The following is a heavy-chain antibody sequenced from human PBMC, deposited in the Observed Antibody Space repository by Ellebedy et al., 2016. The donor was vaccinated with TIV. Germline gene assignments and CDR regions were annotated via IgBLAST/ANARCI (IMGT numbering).Heavy chain of an antibody. Sequence: AASVTVSCKASGYAFTGHYLHWVRQAPGQGLEWMGRINPISGDTNYAQKFQGRVTMTRDTSISTAYMELSRLKSDDTAVYYCVRDEMSAVTSGDYWGLGTLVTVSS. CDR3: VRDEMSAVTSGDY. CDR1: GYAFTGHY. V-gene: IGHV1-2*06. J-gene: IGHJ4*02. CDR2: INPISGDT. D-gene: IGHD4-11*01.